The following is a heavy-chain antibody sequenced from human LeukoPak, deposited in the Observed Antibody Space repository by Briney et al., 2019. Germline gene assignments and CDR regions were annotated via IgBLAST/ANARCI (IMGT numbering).Heavy chain of an antibody. V-gene: IGHV4-59*08. Sequence: SETLSLTCTVSGGSISSYYWSWIRQPPGKGLEWIGYIYYSGSTNYNPSLKSRVTISVDTSKNQFSLKLSSATAADTAVYYCARVTTKGLPYYYYGMDVWGQGTTVTVSS. CDR1: GGSISSYY. CDR3: ARVTTKGLPYYYYGMDV. J-gene: IGHJ6*02. CDR2: IYYSGST. D-gene: IGHD4-17*01.